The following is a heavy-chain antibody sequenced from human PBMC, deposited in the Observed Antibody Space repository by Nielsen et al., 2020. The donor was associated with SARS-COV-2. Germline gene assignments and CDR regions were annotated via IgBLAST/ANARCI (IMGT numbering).Heavy chain of an antibody. Sequence: GSLRLSCTVSGGSISSSTYYWGWIRQPPGQGLAWIGSIYYSGSTYYNPSLKSRVTISVDTSKNQFSLKLSSVTAADTAVYYCARSEDYDSSGYYYYYYGMDVWGQGTTVTVSS. J-gene: IGHJ6*02. D-gene: IGHD3-22*01. V-gene: IGHV4-39*01. CDR2: IYYSGST. CDR3: ARSEDYDSSGYYYYYYGMDV. CDR1: GGSISSSTYY.